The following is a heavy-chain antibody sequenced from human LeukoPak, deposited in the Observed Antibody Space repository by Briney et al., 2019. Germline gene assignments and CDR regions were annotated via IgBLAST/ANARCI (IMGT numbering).Heavy chain of an antibody. V-gene: IGHV6-1*01. D-gene: IGHD4-17*01. CDR3: ARDPPGYGRAFDI. Sequence: SQTLSLTCAISGDSVSSNSAAWNWITPSPSRGLEWLGRTYYRSKWYNDYAVSVKSRITINPNTSKNQFSLQLNSVTPEDTAVYYCARDPPGYGRAFDIWGQGTMVTVSS. CDR1: GDSVSSNSAA. J-gene: IGHJ3*02. CDR2: TYYRSKWYN.